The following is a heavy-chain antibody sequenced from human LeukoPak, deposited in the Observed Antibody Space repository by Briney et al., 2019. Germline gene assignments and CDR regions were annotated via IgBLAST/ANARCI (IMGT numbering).Heavy chain of an antibody. CDR3: AWKPYYYDPNWFDP. J-gene: IGHJ5*02. Sequence: SETLSLTCAVYGGSFSGYYWSWIRQPPGKGLEWIGEINHSGSTNYNPSLKSRVTISVDTSKNQFSLKLSSVTAADTAVYYCAWKPYYYDPNWFDPWGQGTLVTVSS. CDR2: INHSGST. V-gene: IGHV4-34*01. D-gene: IGHD3-22*01. CDR1: GGSFSGYY.